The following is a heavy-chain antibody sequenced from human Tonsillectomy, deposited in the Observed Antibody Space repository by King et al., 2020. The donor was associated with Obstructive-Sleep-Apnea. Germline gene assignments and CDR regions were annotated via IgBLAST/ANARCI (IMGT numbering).Heavy chain of an antibody. Sequence: VQLQQWGAGLLKPSETLSLTCAVYGGSLTGYYWTWLRQPPGKGLEWIGESNHSGSTNYNPSLKSRVTISIDASKNQFSLKLSSVTAAETAVYYCARGRSGYVNYWGQGTLVIVSS. CDR2: SNHSGST. CDR3: ARGRSGYVNY. V-gene: IGHV4-34*01. J-gene: IGHJ4*02. D-gene: IGHD5-12*01. CDR1: GGSLTGYY.